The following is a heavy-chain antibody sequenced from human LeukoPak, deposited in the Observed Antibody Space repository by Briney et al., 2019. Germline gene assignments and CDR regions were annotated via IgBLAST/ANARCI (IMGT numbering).Heavy chain of an antibody. CDR3: AHRLRDSSGYYYVTTFDY. V-gene: IGHV2-5*02. D-gene: IGHD3-22*01. CDR1: GFSLSTSGVG. J-gene: IGHJ4*02. CDR2: IYWDDDK. Sequence: ESGPTLVKPTQTLTLTCTFSGFSLSTSGVGVGWIRQPPGKALEWLALIYWDDDKRYSPSLKSRLTITKDTSKNQVVLTMTNMDPVDTATYYCAHRLRDSSGYYYVTTFDYWGQGTLVTVSS.